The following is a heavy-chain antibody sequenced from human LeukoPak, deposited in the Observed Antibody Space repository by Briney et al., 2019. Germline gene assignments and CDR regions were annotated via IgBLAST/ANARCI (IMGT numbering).Heavy chain of an antibody. CDR2: VSVSGGST. J-gene: IGHJ6*03. CDR3: AKEQDYDSSGYYYYMDV. Sequence: GRTQRLSCAASGFTFISYGMSSVRQAPGNWLEWVSSVSVSGGSTNYAESVNGSFTISRVNTTNTLYLQMNRLMTKGTAVNDCAKEQDYDSSGYYYYMDVWGKGTTVTISS. V-gene: IGHV3-23*01. CDR1: GFTFISYG. D-gene: IGHD3-22*01.